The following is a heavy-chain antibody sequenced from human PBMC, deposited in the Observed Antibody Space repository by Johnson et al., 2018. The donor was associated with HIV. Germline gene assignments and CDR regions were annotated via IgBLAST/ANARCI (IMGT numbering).Heavy chain of an antibody. J-gene: IGHJ3*02. CDR3: ARDCTGGVCSYAFDI. Sequence: QVQLVESGGGVVQPGRSLRLSCAASGFTFSSYAMHWVRQAPGKGLEWVAVISYDGSNKYYADSVKGRFTISRDNSKNTLYLQMNSLRAEDTAVYYCARDCTGGVCSYAFDIWGQGTMVTVSS. D-gene: IGHD2-8*02. CDR2: ISYDGSNK. V-gene: IGHV3-30*04. CDR1: GFTFSSYA.